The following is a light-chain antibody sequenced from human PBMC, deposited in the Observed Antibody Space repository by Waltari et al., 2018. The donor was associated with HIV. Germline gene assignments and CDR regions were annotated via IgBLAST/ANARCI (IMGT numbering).Light chain of an antibody. Sequence: QSVLTQPHSASGAPGQSITISCSGRPYNIGTTTLHWYQQVPGSAPRVLSYPDNQRFTGVPDRFSGSKSGTSASLAINGLQSEDEASYFCATWDDSLNGLVFGTGTWVTVL. CDR2: PDN. V-gene: IGLV1-44*01. J-gene: IGLJ1*01. CDR1: PYNIGTTT. CDR3: ATWDDSLNGLV.